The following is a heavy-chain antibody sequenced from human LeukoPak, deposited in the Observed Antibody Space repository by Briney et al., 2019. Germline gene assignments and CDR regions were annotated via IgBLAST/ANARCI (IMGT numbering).Heavy chain of an antibody. CDR2: INPNSGGT. CDR3: ARVPAASDYYYMDV. Sequence: ASVKVSCKASGYTFTGYYMHWARQAPGQGLEWMGWINPNSGGTNYAQKFQGRVTMTRDTSISTAYMELSRLRSDDTAVYYCARVPAASDYYYMDVWGKGTTVTVSS. CDR1: GYTFTGYY. D-gene: IGHD6-25*01. J-gene: IGHJ6*03. V-gene: IGHV1-2*02.